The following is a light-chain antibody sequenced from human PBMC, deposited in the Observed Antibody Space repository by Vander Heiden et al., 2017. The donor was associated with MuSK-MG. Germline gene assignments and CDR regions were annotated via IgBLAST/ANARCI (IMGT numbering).Light chain of an antibody. CDR1: QSVSSSY. CDR3: QQEGSSPYT. J-gene: IGKJ2*01. Sequence: EIVLTQSPGTLSLSPGERATLSCRASQSVSSSYLVWYQQKPDQAPRLLIYGASSRATGIPDRFSGSGSGTDFTLTISRLEPEDFAVYYCQQEGSSPYTFGQGTKLEIK. CDR2: GAS. V-gene: IGKV3-20*01.